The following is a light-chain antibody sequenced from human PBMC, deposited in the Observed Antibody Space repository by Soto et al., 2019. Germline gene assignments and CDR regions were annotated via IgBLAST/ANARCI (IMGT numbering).Light chain of an antibody. V-gene: IGLV1-44*01. Sequence: QSVLTQAPSASGTPGQRVIISCSGSSSHIGSNTVNWYQQLPGTAPNLLIYSNNQRPSGVPDRFSGSKSGTSASLAISGLQSEDEADYYCAAWDDSLNGRYVFGTGTKVTVL. CDR3: AAWDDSLNGRYV. CDR2: SNN. CDR1: SSHIGSNT. J-gene: IGLJ1*01.